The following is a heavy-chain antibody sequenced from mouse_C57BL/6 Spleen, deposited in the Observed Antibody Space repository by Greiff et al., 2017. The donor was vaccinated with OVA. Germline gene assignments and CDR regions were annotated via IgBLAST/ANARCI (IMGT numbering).Heavy chain of an antibody. J-gene: IGHJ4*01. Sequence: VQRVESGAELVRPGASVTLSCKASGYTFTDYEMHWVKQTPVHGLEWIGAIDPETGGTAYNQKFKGKAILTADKSSSTAYMELRSLTSEDSAVYYCTRSPPNAMDYWGQGTSVTVSS. V-gene: IGHV1-15*01. CDR3: TRSPPNAMDY. CDR1: GYTFTDYE. CDR2: IDPETGGT.